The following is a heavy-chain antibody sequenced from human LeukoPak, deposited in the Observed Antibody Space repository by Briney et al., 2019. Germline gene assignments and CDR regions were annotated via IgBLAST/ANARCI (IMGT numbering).Heavy chain of an antibody. D-gene: IGHD5-24*01. V-gene: IGHV4-30-4*01. CDR3: ARDSRRDGYKGFDY. CDR2: IYYSGST. Sequence: SQTLSLTCTVSGGSISSGDYYWSWIRQPPGKGLEWTGYIYYSGSTYYNPSLKSRVTISVDTSKNQFSLKLSSVTAADTAVYYCARDSRRDGYKGFDYWGQGTLVTVSS. CDR1: GGSISSGDYY. J-gene: IGHJ4*02.